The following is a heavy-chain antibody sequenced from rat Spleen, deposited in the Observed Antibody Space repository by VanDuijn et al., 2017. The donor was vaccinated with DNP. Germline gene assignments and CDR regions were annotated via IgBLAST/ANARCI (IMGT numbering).Heavy chain of an antibody. CDR2: IQNGGST. J-gene: IGHJ1*01. Sequence: QVQLKESGPGLVQPSQTLSLTCTVSGFSLTSYDVHWVRQPPGKGLEWMGRIQNGGSTDYNSALKSRLSISRDTSKSQVFLKMNSVQTEDTAMYFCARSGSYMAYWYFDFWGPGTMVTVSS. CDR1: GFSLTSYD. V-gene: IGHV2-27*01. CDR3: ARSGSYMAYWYFDF. D-gene: IGHD1-2*01.